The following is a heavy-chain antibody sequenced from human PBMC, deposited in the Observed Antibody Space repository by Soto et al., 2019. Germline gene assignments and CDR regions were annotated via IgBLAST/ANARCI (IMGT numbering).Heavy chain of an antibody. Sequence: SETLSLTCTVSGGSISSGDYYWSWIRQPPGKGLEWIGYIYYSGSTYYNPSLKSRVTISVDTSKNQFSLKLSSVTAADTAVYYCARVALSTLQNWFDPWGQGTLVTVSS. CDR3: ARVALSTLQNWFDP. J-gene: IGHJ5*02. D-gene: IGHD2-2*01. V-gene: IGHV4-30-4*01. CDR1: GGSISSGDYY. CDR2: IYYSGST.